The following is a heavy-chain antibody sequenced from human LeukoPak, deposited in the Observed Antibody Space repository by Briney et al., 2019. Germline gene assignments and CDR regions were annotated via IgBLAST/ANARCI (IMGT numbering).Heavy chain of an antibody. J-gene: IGHJ4*02. CDR2: ISAYNGNT. CDR1: GYTFTSYG. D-gene: IGHD6-19*01. CDR3: ARDQRIAVAGPGYRGY. V-gene: IGHV1-18*01. Sequence: ASVKVSCKASGYTFTSYGISWVRQAPGQGLEWMGWISAYNGNTNYAQKLQGRVTMTTDTSTSTAYMELRSLRSDDTAVYYCARDQRIAVAGPGYRGYWGQGTLVTVSS.